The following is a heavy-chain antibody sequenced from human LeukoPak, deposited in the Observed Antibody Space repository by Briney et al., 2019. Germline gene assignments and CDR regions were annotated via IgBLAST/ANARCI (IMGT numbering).Heavy chain of an antibody. CDR3: ATRNNYDFWSGYYTEDEYYFDY. J-gene: IGHJ4*02. Sequence: GGSLRLSCAASGFTFSSYSMNWVRQAPGKGLEWVSSISSSSSYIYYADSVKGRFTISRDNAKNSLYLQMNSLRAEDTAVYYCATRNNYDFWSGYYTEDEYYFDYWGQGTLVTVSS. CDR1: GFTFSSYS. V-gene: IGHV3-21*01. D-gene: IGHD3-3*01. CDR2: ISSSSSYI.